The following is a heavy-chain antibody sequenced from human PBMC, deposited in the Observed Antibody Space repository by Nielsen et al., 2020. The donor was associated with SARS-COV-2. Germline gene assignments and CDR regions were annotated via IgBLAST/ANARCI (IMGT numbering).Heavy chain of an antibody. D-gene: IGHD5-18*01. CDR2: IHTSGST. CDR3: AREGRYTYGGNYYYGLDV. J-gene: IGHJ6*02. V-gene: IGHV4-61*02. Sequence: SETLSLTCTVSGGSISSGSYYWSWIRQPAGKGLEWIGRIHTSGSTTYNPSVMSRVAISIDTSKSQFSLKLYSTTAADTAVYYCAREGRYTYGGNYYYGLDVWGQGTTVTVSS. CDR1: GGSISSGSYY.